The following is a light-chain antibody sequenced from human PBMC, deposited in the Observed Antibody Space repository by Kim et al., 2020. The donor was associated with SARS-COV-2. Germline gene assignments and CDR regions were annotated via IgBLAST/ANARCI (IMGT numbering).Light chain of an antibody. V-gene: IGKV1-39*01. Sequence: DIQMTQSPSSLSASVGDRVTISCRASQNIRTYLNWYQQKPGKAPELLIYAASNFQSGVPSRFSGSGSGTDFSLTITNLRPDDFATYFCQQTYNTPWTFGQGTKVDIK. CDR2: AAS. CDR1: QNIRTY. CDR3: QQTYNTPWT. J-gene: IGKJ1*01.